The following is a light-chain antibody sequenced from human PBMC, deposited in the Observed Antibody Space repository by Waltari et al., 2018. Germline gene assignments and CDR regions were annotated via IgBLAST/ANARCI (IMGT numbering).Light chain of an antibody. CDR1: QSVRRT. J-gene: IGKJ1*01. V-gene: IGKV3-20*01. CDR3: QKYGRLPAT. Sequence: EIVLTQSPGTLSLSPGERATLSCRASQSVRRTLAWYQQKPGQAPRLLIYDASTRATGIADRFSGSGSVTDFSLTISRREPEDFAVYYCQKYGRLPATFGQGTKVEIK. CDR2: DAS.